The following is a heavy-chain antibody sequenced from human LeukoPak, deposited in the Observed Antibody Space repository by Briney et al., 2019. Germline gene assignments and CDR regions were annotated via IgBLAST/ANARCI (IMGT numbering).Heavy chain of an antibody. CDR1: GXRFTSYW. J-gene: IGHJ4*02. V-gene: IGHV5-51*01. D-gene: IGHD3-16*01. CDR3: ARLYGHSFDY. CDR2: IYPSDSDT. Sequence: GESLKISCKGSGXRFTSYWIGWVRQMPGKGLEWMGIIYPSDSDTRYSPSFQGQVTISADKSITAAYLQWSSLKASDTAMYYCARLYGHSFDYWGQGTLVTVSS.